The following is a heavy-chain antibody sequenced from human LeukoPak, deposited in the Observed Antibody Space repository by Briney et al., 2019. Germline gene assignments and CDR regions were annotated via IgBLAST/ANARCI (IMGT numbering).Heavy chain of an antibody. CDR3: ARGPSGYHNT. V-gene: IGHV3-30*02. J-gene: IGHJ4*02. CDR1: GFTFSSYV. CDR2: IRYDGSNK. Sequence: GGSLRLSCAASGFTFSSYVMHWVRQAPGKGLEWVAFIRYDGSNKYYADSVKGRFTISRDNSKNTLYLQMNSLRAEDTAVYYCARGPSGYHNTGGQGTLVTVSS. D-gene: IGHD5-12*01.